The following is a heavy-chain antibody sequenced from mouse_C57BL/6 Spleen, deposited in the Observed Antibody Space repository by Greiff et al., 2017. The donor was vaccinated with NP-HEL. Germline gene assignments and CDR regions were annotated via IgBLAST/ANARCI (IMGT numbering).Heavy chain of an antibody. J-gene: IGHJ2*01. CDR1: GYTFTSYW. V-gene: IGHV1-69*01. Sequence: VQLQQSGAELVMPGASVKLSGKASGYTFTSYWMHWVKQRPGQGLEWIGEIDPSDSYTNYNQKFKGKSTLTVDKSSSTAYMQLSSLTSEDSAVYYCARGNWLDYWGQGTTLTVSS. CDR2: IDPSDSYT. D-gene: IGHD2-1*01. CDR3: ARGNWLDY.